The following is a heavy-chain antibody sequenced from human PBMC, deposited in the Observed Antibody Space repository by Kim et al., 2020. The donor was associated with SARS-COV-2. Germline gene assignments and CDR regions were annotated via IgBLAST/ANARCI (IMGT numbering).Heavy chain of an antibody. D-gene: IGHD2-8*01. CDR1: GFTFSTNA. Sequence: GGSLRLSCAASGFTFSTNAMTWARQAPGKGLEWVSSVSDSGLTAYYADSVKGRFTISRDNSDNTLYLQMNSLTAEDTAVYFCVRSTCTTSCHGGYFQDWGQGTLVIVSS. V-gene: IGHV3-23*01. J-gene: IGHJ1*01. CDR3: VRSTCTTSCHGGYFQD. CDR2: VSDSGLTA.